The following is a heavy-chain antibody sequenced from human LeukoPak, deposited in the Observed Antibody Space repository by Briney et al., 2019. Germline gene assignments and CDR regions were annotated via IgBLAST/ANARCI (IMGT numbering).Heavy chain of an antibody. Sequence: PGGSLRLSCAASGFTVSSNYMTWVRQAPGKGLEWVSVIYSGGSTYYADSVKGRFTISRDNSKNTLYLQMNSLRAEDTAVYYCASDHYYDSNGYGFCCMDVWGKGTTVTVSS. D-gene: IGHD3-22*01. V-gene: IGHV3-53*01. CDR1: GFTVSSNY. J-gene: IGHJ6*03. CDR3: ASDHYYDSNGYGFCCMDV. CDR2: IYSGGST.